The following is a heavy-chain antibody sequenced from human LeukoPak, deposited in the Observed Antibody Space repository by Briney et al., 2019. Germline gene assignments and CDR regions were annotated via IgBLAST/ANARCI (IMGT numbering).Heavy chain of an antibody. D-gene: IGHD2-8*01. CDR1: GGSISSSNW. Sequence: SETLSLTCAVSGGSISSSNWWSWVRQPPGKDLEWIGTIYYSGTTYYNPSLKSRLIISLDTSKNQFSLKLTSVTAADTAVYFCARDTNIARFFFWGQGALVTVSS. J-gene: IGHJ4*02. V-gene: IGHV4-4*02. CDR3: ARDTNIARFFF. CDR2: IYYSGTT.